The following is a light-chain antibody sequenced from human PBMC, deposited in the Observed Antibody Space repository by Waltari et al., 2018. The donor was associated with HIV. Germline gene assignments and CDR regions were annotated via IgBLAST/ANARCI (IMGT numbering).Light chain of an antibody. CDR1: QSISNN. Sequence: EIVMTQSPATLSVSPGERATLSCRASQSISNNLAWYQQKPGQAPRLLLYGASTRATGSPARFSGSGSGTEFTLTISSLQSEDFAVYYCQQYKDWLALTFGGGTKVEIK. V-gene: IGKV3-15*01. J-gene: IGKJ4*01. CDR3: QQYKDWLALT. CDR2: GAS.